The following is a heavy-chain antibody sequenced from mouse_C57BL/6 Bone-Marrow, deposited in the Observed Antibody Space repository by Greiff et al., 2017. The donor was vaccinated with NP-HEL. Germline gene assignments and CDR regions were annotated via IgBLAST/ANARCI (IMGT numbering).Heavy chain of an antibody. CDR2: IWSGGST. CDR1: GFSLTSYG. Sequence: VKLMESGPGLVQPSQSLSITCTVSGFSLTSYGVHWVRQSPGKGLEWLGVIWSGGSTDYNAAFISRLSISKDNSKSQVFFKMNSLQADDTAIYYCASTTVVANYAMDYWGQGTSVTVSS. V-gene: IGHV2-2*01. D-gene: IGHD1-1*01. J-gene: IGHJ4*01. CDR3: ASTTVVANYAMDY.